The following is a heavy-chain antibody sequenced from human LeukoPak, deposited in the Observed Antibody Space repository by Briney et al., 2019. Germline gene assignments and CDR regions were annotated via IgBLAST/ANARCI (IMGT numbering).Heavy chain of an antibody. CDR3: ARDLSADYYDSSGYLDC. CDR1: GFTFSSYS. V-gene: IGHV3-21*01. D-gene: IGHD3-22*01. J-gene: IGHJ4*02. Sequence: GGSLRLSCAASGFTFSSYSMNWVRQAPGKGLEWVSSISGSSSYIYYADSVKGRFTISRDNAKNSLYLQMNSLRAEDTAVYYCARDLSADYYDSSGYLDCWGQGTLVTVSS. CDR2: ISGSSSYI.